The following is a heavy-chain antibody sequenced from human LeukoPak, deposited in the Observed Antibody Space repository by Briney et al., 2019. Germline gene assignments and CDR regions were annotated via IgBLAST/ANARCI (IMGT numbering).Heavy chain of an antibody. CDR2: IYYSGST. J-gene: IGHJ6*02. CDR3: ARVCRRNYYDSSGPNYYYYGMDV. V-gene: IGHV4-31*11. CDR1: GGSFSGYY. D-gene: IGHD3-22*01. Sequence: PSETLSLTCAVYGGSFSGYYWSWIRQHPGKGLEWIGYIYYSGSTYYNPSLKSRVTISVDTSKNQFSLKLSSVTAADTAVYYCARVCRRNYYDSSGPNYYYYGMDVWGQGTTVTVSS.